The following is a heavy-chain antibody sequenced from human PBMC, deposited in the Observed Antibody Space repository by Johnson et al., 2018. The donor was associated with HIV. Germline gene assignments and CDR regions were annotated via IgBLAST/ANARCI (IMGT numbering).Heavy chain of an antibody. V-gene: IGHV3-23*04. J-gene: IGHJ3*02. D-gene: IGHD2-21*02. CDR3: AKVEYGGLLPNDAFDI. Sequence: VQLVEPGGGLDQPGRPLRPSSPASGFTFEDYAMHWVRQVPGTGLEWVAGTRGSGGRPYYPASLKGRFTISRDNSKNTLYLQMNSLRAEDTAVYYCAKVEYGGLLPNDAFDIWGQGTMVTVS. CDR1: GFTFEDYA. CDR2: TRGSGGRP.